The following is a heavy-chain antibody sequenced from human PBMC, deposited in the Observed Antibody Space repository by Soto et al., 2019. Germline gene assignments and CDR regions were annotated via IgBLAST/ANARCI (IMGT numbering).Heavy chain of an antibody. Sequence: PSETLSLTCAVYGGSFSGYYWSWIRQPPGKGLEWIGEINHSGSTNYNPSLKSRVTISVDTSKNQLSLKLSSVTAADTAVYYCARAGSSLLSSDAFDIWGQGTMVTVSS. CDR1: GGSFSGYY. CDR2: INHSGST. J-gene: IGHJ3*02. D-gene: IGHD6-6*01. CDR3: ARAGSSLLSSDAFDI. V-gene: IGHV4-34*01.